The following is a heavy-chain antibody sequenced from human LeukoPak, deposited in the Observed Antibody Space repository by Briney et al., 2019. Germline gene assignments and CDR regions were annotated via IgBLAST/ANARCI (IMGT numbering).Heavy chain of an antibody. J-gene: IGHJ4*02. CDR2: IIPIFGTA. V-gene: IGHV1-69*05. CDR3: ARAPRIAVAGSPAFDY. D-gene: IGHD6-19*01. Sequence: SSVKVSCKASGGTFSSYAISWVRQAPGQGLEWMGRIIPIFGTANYAQKFQGRVAITTDESTSTAYMELSSLRSEDTAVYYCARAPRIAVAGSPAFDYWGQGTLVTVSS. CDR1: GGTFSSYA.